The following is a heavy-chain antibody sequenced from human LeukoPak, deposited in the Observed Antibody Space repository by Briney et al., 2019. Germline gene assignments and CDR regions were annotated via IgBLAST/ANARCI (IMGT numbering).Heavy chain of an antibody. CDR1: GGSISSSSYY. V-gene: IGHV4-39*07. J-gene: IGHJ4*02. Sequence: NPSETLSLTCTVSGGSISSSSYYWGWIRQPPGKGLEWIGSIYYSGSTNYNPSLKSRVTISVDTSKNQFSLKLSSVTAADTAVYYCARGYSSPTKLYYFDYWGQGTLVTVSS. CDR2: IYYSGST. CDR3: ARGYSSPTKLYYFDY. D-gene: IGHD6-19*01.